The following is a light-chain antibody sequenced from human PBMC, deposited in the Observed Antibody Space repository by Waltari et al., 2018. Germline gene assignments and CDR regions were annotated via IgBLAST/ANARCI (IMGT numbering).Light chain of an antibody. Sequence: DVVMTQTPLSLSVTPGQTASISCKSSQSLLHSDGKTYLYWYLQKPGQSPQLLIYEGSRRFSGVPDRFSGSGSGTDFTLKISRVEAEDGGVYYCMQGIHLPWTFGQGTKVEIK. J-gene: IGKJ1*01. CDR2: EGS. V-gene: IGKV2-29*02. CDR1: QSLLHSDGKTY. CDR3: MQGIHLPWT.